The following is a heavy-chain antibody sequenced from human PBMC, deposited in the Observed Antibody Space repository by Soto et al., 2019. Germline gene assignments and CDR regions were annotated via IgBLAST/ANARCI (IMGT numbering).Heavy chain of an antibody. CDR2: IKSKTDGGTT. D-gene: IGHD6-19*01. V-gene: IGHV3-15*01. Sequence: PGGSLSLSCAASGFTFSNAWMSWVRQAPGKGLEWVGRIKSKTDGGTTDYAAPVKGRFTISRDDSKNTLYLQMNSLKTEDTAVYYCTTDPSSGWYFNWFDPWGQGTLVTVSS. CDR3: TTDPSSGWYFNWFDP. J-gene: IGHJ5*02. CDR1: GFTFSNAW.